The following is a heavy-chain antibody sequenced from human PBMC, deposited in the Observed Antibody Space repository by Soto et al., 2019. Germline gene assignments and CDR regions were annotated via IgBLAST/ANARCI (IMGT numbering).Heavy chain of an antibody. CDR2: IYYSGST. CDR3: ARDSGSEATIEWDYYYMDV. Sequence: SETLSLSCTVSGGSISSGGYYWSWIRQHPGKGLEWIGYIYYSGSTYYNPSLKSRVTISVDTSKNQFSLKLSSVTAADTAVYYCARDSGSEATIEWDYYYMDVWGKGTTVTVSS. CDR1: GGSISSGGYY. V-gene: IGHV4-31*03. J-gene: IGHJ6*03. D-gene: IGHD5-12*01.